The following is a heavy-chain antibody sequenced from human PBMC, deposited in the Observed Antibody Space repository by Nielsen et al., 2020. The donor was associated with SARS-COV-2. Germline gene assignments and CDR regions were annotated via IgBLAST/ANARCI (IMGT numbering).Heavy chain of an antibody. Sequence: GGSLRLSCAASGVNSNNYWMHWVRQAPGKGLEWVANIKQDGSEEYYADSVKGRFTISRDNSKNTLYLQMNSLRAEDTAVYYCARDLLLVYYYMDVWGQGTTVTVSS. D-gene: IGHD6-13*01. J-gene: IGHJ6*03. V-gene: IGHV3-7*01. CDR2: IKQDGSEE. CDR3: ARDLLLVYYYMDV. CDR1: GVNSNNYW.